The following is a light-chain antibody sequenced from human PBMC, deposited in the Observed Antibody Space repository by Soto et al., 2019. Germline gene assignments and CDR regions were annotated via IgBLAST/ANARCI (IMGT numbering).Light chain of an antibody. CDR3: SSYTSSNTVL. V-gene: IGLV2-14*03. CDR1: SSYVGGYNY. CDR2: DVT. Sequence: QSVLTQPASVSGSPGQSITISCTGTSSYVGGYNYVSWYQHHPGQAPKLMIYDVTDRPSGISFRFSGSMSGNTASLTISRLQAEDDADYYCSSYTSSNTVLFGAGTKVTVL. J-gene: IGLJ2*01.